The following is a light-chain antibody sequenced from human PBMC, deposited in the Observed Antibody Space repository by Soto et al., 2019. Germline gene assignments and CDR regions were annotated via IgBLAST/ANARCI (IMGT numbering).Light chain of an antibody. V-gene: IGLV2-8*01. CDR1: SSDVGGYSY. CDR3: SSYGGSNNLV. CDR2: EVS. Sequence: QSALTQPRSVSGSPGQSVSISCTGTSSDVGGYSYVSWYQQHPGKAPKLMIYEVSKRPSGVPDRFSGSKSGNTASLTVSGLQAEDEADYYCSSYGGSNNLVFGGGTKLTVL. J-gene: IGLJ2*01.